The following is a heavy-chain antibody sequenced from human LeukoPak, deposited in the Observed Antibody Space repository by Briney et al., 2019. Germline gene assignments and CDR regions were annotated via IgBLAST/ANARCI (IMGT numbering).Heavy chain of an antibody. CDR3: ASHFIVATTSGPFDY. CDR1: GGTFSSYA. Sequence: GASVKVPCKASGGTFSSYAISWVRQAPGQGLEWMGRIIPILGIANYAQKFQGRVTITADKSTSTAYMELSSLRSEDTAVYYCASHFIVATTSGPFDYWGQGTLVTVSS. J-gene: IGHJ4*02. CDR2: IIPILGIA. V-gene: IGHV1-69*04. D-gene: IGHD5-12*01.